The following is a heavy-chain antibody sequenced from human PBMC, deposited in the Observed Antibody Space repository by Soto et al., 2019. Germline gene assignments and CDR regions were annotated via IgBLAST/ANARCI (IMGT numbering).Heavy chain of an antibody. Sequence: QVQLVQSGAEVKKPGSSVKVSCKASGGTFSSYAISWVRQAPGQGLEWMGGIIPIFGTANYAQKFQGRVTITADESTSTAYMELSSLRSEDTAVYYCARESMTTVTTAESVYYGMDVWGQGTTITVSS. CDR3: ARESMTTVTTAESVYYGMDV. J-gene: IGHJ6*02. V-gene: IGHV1-69*01. CDR2: IIPIFGTA. D-gene: IGHD4-4*01. CDR1: GGTFSSYA.